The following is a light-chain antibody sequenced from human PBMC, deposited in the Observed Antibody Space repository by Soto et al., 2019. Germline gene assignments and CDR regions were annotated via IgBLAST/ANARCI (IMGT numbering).Light chain of an antibody. J-gene: IGLJ1*01. CDR1: SGHSSYA. V-gene: IGLV4-69*01. CDR3: KTWGTGSHYV. CDR2: LNSDGSH. Sequence: QPVLTQSPSASASLGASVKLTCTLSSGHSSYAIACHQQQPEKGPRYLMKLNSDGSHSKGEGIPDRFSGSSSGAERYLTISSLQAEDEADYYCKTWGTGSHYVFGTGTKLTVL.